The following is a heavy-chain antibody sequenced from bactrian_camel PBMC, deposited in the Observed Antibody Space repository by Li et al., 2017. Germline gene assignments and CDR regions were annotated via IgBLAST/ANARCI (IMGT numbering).Heavy chain of an antibody. J-gene: IGHJ4*01. V-gene: IGHV3S40*01. CDR1: GFTFGSLG. Sequence: VQLVESGGGLVQPGGSLRLSRAASGFTFGSLGMSWVRQAPGKGLEWVSSIHTGGGNIYYSDSVRGRFTVSRDNAKNTAYLQMNSLQSDDTAVYYCTTPTRPGGIEYGYWGQGTQVTVS. CDR3: TTPTRPGGIEYGY. CDR2: IHTGGGNI.